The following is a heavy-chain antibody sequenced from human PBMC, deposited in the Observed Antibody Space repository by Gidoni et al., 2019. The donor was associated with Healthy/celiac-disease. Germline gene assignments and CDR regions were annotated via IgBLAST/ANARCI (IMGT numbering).Heavy chain of an antibody. CDR2: IIPILGIA. D-gene: IGHD2-21*02. Sequence: QVQLVQSGAEVKKPGSSVKVSCKASGGTFSSYTISWVRQAPGQGLEWMGRIIPILGIANYAQKFQGRVTITADKSTSTAYMELSSLRSEDTAVYYCARGGGVVVTAPVDYWGQGTLVTVSS. CDR3: ARGGGVVVTAPVDY. CDR1: GGTFSSYT. V-gene: IGHV1-69*02. J-gene: IGHJ4*02.